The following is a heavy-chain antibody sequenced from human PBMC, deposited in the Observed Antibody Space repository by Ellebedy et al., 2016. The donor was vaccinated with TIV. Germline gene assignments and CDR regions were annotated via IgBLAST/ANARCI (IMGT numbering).Heavy chain of an antibody. J-gene: IGHJ4*02. V-gene: IGHV3-64*01. Sequence: PGGSLRLSCAASGFTFASSAMHWVRQAPGKGLQYVSGISSHGVSTYYGNSVKGRFTISRDNSKNTLYLQMGSLRAEDMAVYYCARDAGSYFPLDYWGQGTLVTVSS. CDR3: ARDAGSYFPLDY. D-gene: IGHD1-26*01. CDR2: ISSHGVST. CDR1: GFTFASSA.